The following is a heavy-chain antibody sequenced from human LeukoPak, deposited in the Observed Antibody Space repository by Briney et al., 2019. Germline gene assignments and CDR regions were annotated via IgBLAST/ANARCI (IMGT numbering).Heavy chain of an antibody. Sequence: PGGSLRLSCAASGLTFSSYGMHWVRQAPGKGLEWVAVIWYDGSNKYCADSVKGRFTISRDNSKNTLYLQMNSLRAEDTAVYYCARDSFMITFGGVIVTPGPDYWGQGTLVTVSS. V-gene: IGHV3-33*01. J-gene: IGHJ4*02. CDR1: GLTFSSYG. D-gene: IGHD3-16*02. CDR2: IWYDGSNK. CDR3: ARDSFMITFGGVIVTPGPDY.